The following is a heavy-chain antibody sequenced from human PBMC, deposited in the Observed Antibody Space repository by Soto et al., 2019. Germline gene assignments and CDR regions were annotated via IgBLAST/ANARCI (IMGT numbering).Heavy chain of an antibody. CDR1: GGSISSGGYS. CDR3: ARVVAIVPAAIGGWFDP. J-gene: IGHJ5*02. CDR2: IYHSGST. D-gene: IGHD2-2*02. V-gene: IGHV4-30-2*01. Sequence: QLQLQESGSGLVKPSQTLSLTCAVSGGSISSGGYSWSWIRQPPGKGLEWIGYIYHSGSTYYNPSLKSRVTISVDRSKSQFSLKLSSVTAADTAVYYCARVVAIVPAAIGGWFDPWGQGTLVTVSS.